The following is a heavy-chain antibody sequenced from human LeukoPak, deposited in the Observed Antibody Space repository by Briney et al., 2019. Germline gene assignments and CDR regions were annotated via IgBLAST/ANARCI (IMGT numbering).Heavy chain of an antibody. Sequence: SETLSPTCTVSGGSISSSSYYWGWIRQPPGKGLEWIGSIYYSGSTYYNPSLKSRVTISVDTYKNQFFLKLSSVAAADTAVYYCARHADDYDSANDYYFDYWGQGTLVTVSS. V-gene: IGHV4-39*01. D-gene: IGHD3-3*01. CDR3: ARHADDYDSANDYYFDY. CDR1: GGSISSSSYY. J-gene: IGHJ4*02. CDR2: IYYSGST.